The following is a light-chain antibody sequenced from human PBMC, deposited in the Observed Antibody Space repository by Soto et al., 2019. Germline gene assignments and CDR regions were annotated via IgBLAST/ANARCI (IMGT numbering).Light chain of an antibody. CDR1: QSVDSY. CDR3: QQRSNWPPWT. Sequence: PGERATLSCRASQSVDSYLAWYQQKPGQAPRLLIYDASNRATGIPARFSGSGSGTDFTLTISSLAPGDFAVYYCQQRSNWPPWTFGQGTKVDIK. CDR2: DAS. J-gene: IGKJ1*01. V-gene: IGKV3-11*01.